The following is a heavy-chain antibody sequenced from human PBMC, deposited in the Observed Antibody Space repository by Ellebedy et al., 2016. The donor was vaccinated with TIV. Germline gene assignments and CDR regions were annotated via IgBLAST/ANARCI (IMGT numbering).Heavy chain of an antibody. D-gene: IGHD2-21*01. Sequence: GESLKISXAASGFTFSSYAMSWVRQAPGKGLEWVSAISGSGGSTYYADSVKGRFTISRDNSKNTLYLQMNSLRAEDTAVYYCAKQLGHHRRHIVVVIGFDYWGQGTLVTVSS. CDR3: AKQLGHHRRHIVVVIGFDY. V-gene: IGHV3-23*01. CDR1: GFTFSSYA. CDR2: ISGSGGST. J-gene: IGHJ4*02.